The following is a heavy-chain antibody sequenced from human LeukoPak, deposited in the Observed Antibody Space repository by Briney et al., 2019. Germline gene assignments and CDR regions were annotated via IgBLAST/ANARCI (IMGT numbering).Heavy chain of an antibody. V-gene: IGHV3-21*01. CDR2: ISSSSSYI. D-gene: IGHD2-15*01. Sequence: GGSLRLSCAASGFTFSSYSMNWVRQAPGKGLEWVSSISSSSSYIYYADSVKGRFTISRDNAKNSLYLQMNSLRAEDTAVYYCARSDRVVVAATPYWGQGTLVTVSS. J-gene: IGHJ4*02. CDR1: GFTFSSYS. CDR3: ARSDRVVVAATPY.